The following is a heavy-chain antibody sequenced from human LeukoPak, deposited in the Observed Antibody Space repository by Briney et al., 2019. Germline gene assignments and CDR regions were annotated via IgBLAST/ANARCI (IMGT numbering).Heavy chain of an antibody. CDR1: GVTFRGHT. CDR2: ISYDGRNT. Sequence: PGRSLRLSCAASGVTFRGHTMYTGRQAPGKGLEWVTFISYDGRNTYYADSVRGRFSISRDNSNLYLQMNSMRAGDTAVYFCAKDFRRADDYDSSSGHRMHDSWGQGTLVTVSS. D-gene: IGHD3-22*01. CDR3: AKDFRRADDYDSSSGHRMHDS. V-gene: IGHV3-30*04. J-gene: IGHJ4*02.